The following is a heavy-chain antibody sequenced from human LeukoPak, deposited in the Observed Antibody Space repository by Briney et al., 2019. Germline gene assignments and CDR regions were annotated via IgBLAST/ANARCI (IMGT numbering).Heavy chain of an antibody. CDR3: AIPNYDILTGYYSDDAFDI. Sequence: ASVKVSCKASGYTFTSYGISWVRQAPGQGLEWMGWISAYNGNTNYAQKFQGRVTITADKSTSTAYMELSSLRSEDTAVYYCAIPNYDILTGYYSDDAFDIWGQGTMVTVSS. V-gene: IGHV1-18*01. J-gene: IGHJ3*02. D-gene: IGHD3-9*01. CDR2: ISAYNGNT. CDR1: GYTFTSYG.